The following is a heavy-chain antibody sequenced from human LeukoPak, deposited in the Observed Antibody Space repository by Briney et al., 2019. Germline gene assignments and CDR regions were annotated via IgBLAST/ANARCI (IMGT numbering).Heavy chain of an antibody. CDR1: GFTFDDYA. J-gene: IGHJ4*02. D-gene: IGHD6-13*01. Sequence: GGSLRLSCAASGFTFDDYAMHWVRQAPGKGLEWVSGISWNSGSIGYADSVKGRFTISRDNAKNSLYLQMNSPRAEDTALYYCAKDVGYSSSWYVDYWGQGTLVTVSS. V-gene: IGHV3-9*01. CDR3: AKDVGYSSSWYVDY. CDR2: ISWNSGSI.